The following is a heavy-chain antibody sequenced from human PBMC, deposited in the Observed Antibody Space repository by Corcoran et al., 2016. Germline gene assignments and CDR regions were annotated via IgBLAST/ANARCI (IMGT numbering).Heavy chain of an antibody. V-gene: IGHV1-69*01. D-gene: IGHD5-18*01. CDR1: GGTFSSYA. CDR3: AVRPQWKQQQPFAY. J-gene: IGHJ4*02. CDR2: IIPIFDTT. Sequence: QVQLVQSGAEVKKPGSSVKVSCKASGGTFSSYAITWVRQAPGQGLEWMGGIIPIFDTTNYAQKFQGRVTITADESTSTAYMELSSLRSEDTAVYYWAVRPQWKQQQPFAYWGQGTLVTVSS.